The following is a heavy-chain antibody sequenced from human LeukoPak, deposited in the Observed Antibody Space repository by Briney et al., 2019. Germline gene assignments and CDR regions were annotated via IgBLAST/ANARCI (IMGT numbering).Heavy chain of an antibody. CDR3: ARGHLTGSTYYFDY. J-gene: IGHJ4*02. D-gene: IGHD3-9*01. Sequence: GSLRLSCAASGFTFSSYAMSWVRQAPGKGLEWIGEINHSGSTNYNPSLKSRVTISVDTSKNQFSLKLSSVTAADTAVYYCARGHLTGSTYYFDYWGQGTLVTVSS. V-gene: IGHV4-34*01. CDR1: GFTFSSYA. CDR2: INHSGST.